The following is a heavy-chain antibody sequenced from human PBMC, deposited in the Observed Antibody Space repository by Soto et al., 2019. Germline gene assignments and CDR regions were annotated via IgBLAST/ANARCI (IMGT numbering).Heavy chain of an antibody. CDR3: AGEDLNTNYIDY. V-gene: IGHV3-48*03. CDR1: GFTFSSYE. Sequence: EVQLVESGGGLVQPGGSLRLSCTASGFTFSSYEMNWVRQAPGKGLEWVSHISSSGSAIYYADSVKGRFTISRDNAKNSVYLHMNSLRAEDTAVYYCAGEDLNTNYIDYWGQGTLVTVSS. J-gene: IGHJ4*02. D-gene: IGHD1-26*01. CDR2: ISSSGSAI.